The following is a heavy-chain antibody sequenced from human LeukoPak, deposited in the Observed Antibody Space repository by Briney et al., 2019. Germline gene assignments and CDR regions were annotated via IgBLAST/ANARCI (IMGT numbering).Heavy chain of an antibody. CDR2: INADNGNT. V-gene: IGHV1-3*01. J-gene: IGHJ3*02. D-gene: IGHD4-23*01. CDR3: ARVRVLFGGGPSGVAFDI. CDR1: GYTFTTYT. Sequence: GASVKVSCKASGYTFTTYTMHWVRQAPGQRLEGMGWINADNGNTKYSQKFQGRVTITRDTSASTAYMELSSLRSEDTAVYYCARVRVLFGGGPSGVAFDIWGQGTMVTVSS.